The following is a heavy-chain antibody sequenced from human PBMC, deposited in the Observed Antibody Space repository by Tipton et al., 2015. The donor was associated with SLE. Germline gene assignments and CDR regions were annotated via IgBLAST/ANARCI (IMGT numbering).Heavy chain of an antibody. J-gene: IGHJ3*02. D-gene: IGHD2-21*01. CDR2: INTNTGDT. Sequence: QLVQSGAEVKKPGASVKVSCKASGYIFTNYYIHWVRQAPGQGLEWMGWINTNTGDTNYAQKFQGRVTMTRATSITTGYMELSRLKSDDTAVYYCARGFFCGADCYDAFDIWGQGPMVTFSS. V-gene: IGHV1-2*02. CDR1: GYIFTNYY. CDR3: ARGFFCGADCYDAFDI.